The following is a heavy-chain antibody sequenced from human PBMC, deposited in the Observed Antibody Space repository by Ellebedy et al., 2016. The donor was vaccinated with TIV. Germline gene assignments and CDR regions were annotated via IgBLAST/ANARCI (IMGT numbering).Heavy chain of an antibody. J-gene: IGHJ4*02. CDR3: ARESRGKYAHGGRGDFDS. V-gene: IGHV4-59*01. Sequence: MPGGSLRLSCSVSGGSISSYYWSWFRQPPGKGLEWIGYTYFSGNGNSNPSLKSRVTISVDTSKNQFSLKLSSVTAADTAVYYCARESRGKYAHGGRGDFDSWGPGILVTVSS. CDR1: GGSISSYY. D-gene: IGHD1-26*01. CDR2: TYFSGNG.